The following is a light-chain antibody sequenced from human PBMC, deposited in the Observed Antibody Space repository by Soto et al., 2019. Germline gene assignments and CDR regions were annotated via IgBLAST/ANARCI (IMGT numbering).Light chain of an antibody. CDR3: QQGYSTTPIT. V-gene: IGKV1-39*01. CDR2: GSS. J-gene: IGKJ5*01. Sequence: DIQMTQSPSSLSAAMGDRVTITCRASQDIKNYLNWYQHKPGAAPKLLIFGSSNLESGVPARFSGRGAGTEFNFSISSLQREDFATSYCQQGYSTTPITFGQGTRVDIK. CDR1: QDIKNY.